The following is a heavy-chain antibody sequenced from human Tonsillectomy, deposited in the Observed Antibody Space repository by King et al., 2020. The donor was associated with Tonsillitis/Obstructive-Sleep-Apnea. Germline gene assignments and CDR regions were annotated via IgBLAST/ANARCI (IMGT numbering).Heavy chain of an antibody. CDR1: GFTFSSYG. V-gene: IGHV3-30*18. J-gene: IGHJ6*02. CDR3: AKDSTSYGMDV. CDR2: ISYDGSNK. Sequence: VQLVESGGGVVQPGRSLRLSCAASGFTFSSYGMHWVRQAPGKGLEWVAVISYDGSNKYYADSVKGRFTISRDNSKNTLYLQMNSLRAEDTAVYYCAKDSTSYGMDVWGQGTKVTVSS.